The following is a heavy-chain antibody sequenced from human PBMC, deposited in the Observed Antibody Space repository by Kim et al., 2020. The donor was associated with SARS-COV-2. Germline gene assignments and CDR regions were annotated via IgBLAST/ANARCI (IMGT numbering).Heavy chain of an antibody. D-gene: IGHD2-2*01. CDR3: AKDLEIGQLLFTGMDA. V-gene: IGHV3-9*01. CDR2: ISWNSGSI. CDR1: GFTVDDYA. J-gene: IGHJ6*02. Sequence: GGSLRLSCAASGFTVDDYAMHWVRQAPGKGLEWVSGISWNSGSIGYVDSVKGRFTISRDNAKNSLFLQMNSQRAEDTALYYCAKDLEIGQLLFTGMDAWGQGTTLTVSS.